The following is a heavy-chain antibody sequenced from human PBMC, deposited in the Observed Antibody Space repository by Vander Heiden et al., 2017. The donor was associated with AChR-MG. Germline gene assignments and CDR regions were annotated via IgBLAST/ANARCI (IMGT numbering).Heavy chain of an antibody. J-gene: IGHJ6*02. D-gene: IGHD3-10*01. CDR1: GGTFSNYG. Sequence: QAQLVQSGAEVKKPGSSVKVSCKVSGGTFSNYGINWVRQAPGQGLEWMGGFIPMLDSANYAQKFQGRVTITADESTSTAYMELSSLRSEDTAVYYCAREFRGDFGNYYYYGMEVWGQGTTVTVSS. CDR2: FIPMLDSA. V-gene: IGHV1-69*01. CDR3: AREFRGDFGNYYYYGMEV.